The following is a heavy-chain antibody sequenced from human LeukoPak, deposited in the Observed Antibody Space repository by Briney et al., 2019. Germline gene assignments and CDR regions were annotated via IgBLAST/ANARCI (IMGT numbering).Heavy chain of an antibody. D-gene: IGHD3-16*02. CDR3: ARRNPIVDDAFDI. V-gene: IGHV1-46*01. Sequence: ASVKVSCKASGYTFTSYYMHWVRQAPGQGLEWMGIINHSGGSTSYAQKFQGRVTMTRDMSTSTVYMELSSLRSEDTAVYYCARRNPIVDDAFDIWGQGTMVTVSS. CDR1: GYTFTSYY. CDR2: INHSGGST. J-gene: IGHJ3*02.